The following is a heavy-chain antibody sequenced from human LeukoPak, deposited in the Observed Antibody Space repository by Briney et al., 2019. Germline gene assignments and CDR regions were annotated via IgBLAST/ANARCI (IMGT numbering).Heavy chain of an antibody. CDR1: GGTFSSYA. CDR2: IIPIFGTA. J-gene: IGHJ4*02. Sequence: SVKVSCKASGGTFSSYAISWVRQAPGQGLEWMGRIIPIFGTANYAQKFQGRVTITTDESTSTAYMELSSLRSEDTAVYYCARGQGATWCPAYWGQGTLVTVSS. CDR3: ARGQGATWCPAY. V-gene: IGHV1-69*05. D-gene: IGHD2-8*02.